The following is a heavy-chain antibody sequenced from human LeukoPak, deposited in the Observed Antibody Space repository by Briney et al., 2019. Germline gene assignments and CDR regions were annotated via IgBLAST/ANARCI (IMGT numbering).Heavy chain of an antibody. CDR1: GGSFSGYY. CDR3: ARLMSSRVRGFYYYYYMDV. CDR2: INHSGST. J-gene: IGHJ6*03. Sequence: SETLSLTCAVYGGSFSGYYWSWIRQPPRKGLEWSGEINHSGSTNYNPSLNSRVTISVVTSKNQFSLKLSSVTAADTAVYYCARLMSSRVRGFYYYYYMDVWGKGTTVTISS. D-gene: IGHD3-10*01. V-gene: IGHV4-34*01.